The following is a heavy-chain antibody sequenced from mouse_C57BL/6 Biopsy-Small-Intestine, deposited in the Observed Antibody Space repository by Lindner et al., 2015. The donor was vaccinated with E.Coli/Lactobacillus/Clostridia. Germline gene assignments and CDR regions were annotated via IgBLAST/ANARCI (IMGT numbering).Heavy chain of an antibody. Sequence: SVKVSCKASGYTFTSYGISWVRQAPGQGLELMGWISTYNGNTNYAQKLQGRVSMTTDTSTSTAYMELRSLRSDDTAVYYCARDPRNFDYSNYYYFDYWGQGTLVTVSS. CDR2: ISTYNGNT. J-gene: IGHJ2*01. CDR3: ARDPRNFDYSNYYYFDY. V-gene: IGHV1-81*01. CDR1: GYTFTSYG. D-gene: IGHD2-5*01.